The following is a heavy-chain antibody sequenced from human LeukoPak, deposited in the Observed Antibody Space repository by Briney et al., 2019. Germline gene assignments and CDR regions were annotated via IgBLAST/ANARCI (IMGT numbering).Heavy chain of an antibody. J-gene: IGHJ4*02. CDR2: IKQDGSEK. V-gene: IGHV3-7*03. CDR3: AKGGSGSYYGFDY. D-gene: IGHD1-26*01. Sequence: TGGSLRLSCAASGFTFSSYWMSWVRQAPGKGLEWVANIKQDGSEKYYVDSVKGRFTISRDNSKNTLYLQMNSLGADDTAVYYCAKGGSGSYYGFDYWGQGTLVTVSS. CDR1: GFTFSSYW.